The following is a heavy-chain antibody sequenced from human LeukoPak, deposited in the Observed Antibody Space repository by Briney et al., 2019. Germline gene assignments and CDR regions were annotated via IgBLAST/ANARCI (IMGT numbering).Heavy chain of an antibody. V-gene: IGHV3-7*01. D-gene: IGHD2-2*01. CDR3: ARGYCSSTSCPDY. J-gene: IGHJ4*02. Sequence: GGSLRLSCAASGFTFSSYWMSWVRQAPGKGLEWVANIKQDGSEKYYVDSVKGRFTISRDNAKNSLYLQMNSLRAEDTAVYYCARGYCSSTSCPDYWGQGTLVTVSS. CDR2: IKQDGSEK. CDR1: GFTFSSYW.